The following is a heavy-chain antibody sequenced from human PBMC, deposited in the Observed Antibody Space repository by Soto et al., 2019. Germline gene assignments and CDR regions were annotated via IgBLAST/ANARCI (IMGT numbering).Heavy chain of an antibody. CDR3: ARGGLSISSASSLNWFDP. D-gene: IGHD6-6*01. CDR2: INHTGGT. V-gene: IGHV4-34*01. CDR1: GGSVNGYY. J-gene: IGHJ5*02. Sequence: PSETLSLTCAVYGGSVNGYYWNWIRQPPGKGLEWIGEINHTGGTHYNPSLKSRVTMSVDTSKNQFSLKLSSVTAADSAVYYCARGGLSISSASSLNWFDPWSEGTLVTVAS.